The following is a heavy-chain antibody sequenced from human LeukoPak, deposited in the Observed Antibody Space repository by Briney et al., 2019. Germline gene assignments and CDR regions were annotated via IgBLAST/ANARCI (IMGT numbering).Heavy chain of an antibody. V-gene: IGHV3-30*02. CDR3: ARSYVLNFFNP. CDR1: GFTFSTFH. Sequence: GGSLRPSCATSGFTFSTFHMHWVRQAPGGVPEWVAFIQNDGGNEYYGDSVKGRFTISRDNSKSTLYLQLNSLTTEDTAVYYCARSYVLNFFNPWGQGTLVTVSS. J-gene: IGHJ5*02. D-gene: IGHD3-10*02. CDR2: IQNDGGNE.